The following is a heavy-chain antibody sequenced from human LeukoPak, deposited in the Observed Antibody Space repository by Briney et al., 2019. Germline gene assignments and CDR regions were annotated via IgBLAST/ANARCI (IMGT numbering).Heavy chain of an antibody. CDR2: ISGTNSGT. J-gene: IGHJ4*02. V-gene: IGHV3-23*01. D-gene: IGHD1-26*01. CDR1: GFTFSTCA. CDR3: AKGGKWDVTPFDY. Sequence: PGGSLRLSCAASGFTFSTCAMSWHRQAPGKGLEGVSGISGTNSGTYYADSVKSRFTISRDKSKNTLYLQVNSLRAEDTAVYYCAKGGKWDVTPFDYWGQGTLVTVSS.